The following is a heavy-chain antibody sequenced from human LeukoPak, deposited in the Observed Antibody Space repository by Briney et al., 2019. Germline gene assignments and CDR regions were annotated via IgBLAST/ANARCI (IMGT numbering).Heavy chain of an antibody. V-gene: IGHV3-21*01. Sequence: TGGSLRLSCAASGFTFSSYSMNWVRHAPGKGLEGVSSISSNSRYIYYADSVKGRFTISRDNAKNSLYLQMNSLRAEHTAVYYCARAYPPGYSSGWYFDYWGQGTLVTVSS. CDR3: ARAYPPGYSSGWYFDY. CDR1: GFTFSSYS. D-gene: IGHD6-19*01. J-gene: IGHJ4*02. CDR2: ISSNSRYI.